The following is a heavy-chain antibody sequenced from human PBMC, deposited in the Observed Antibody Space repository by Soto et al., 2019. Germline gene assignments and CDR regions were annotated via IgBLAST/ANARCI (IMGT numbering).Heavy chain of an antibody. CDR2: ISHDANDK. D-gene: IGHD3-22*01. J-gene: IGHJ4*02. Sequence: PGGSLRLSCAASGFMFSNYVIHWVRQAPGKGLVWVALISHDANDKQYGDSVQGRFTISRDNSKNTLYLQMDSPRAEDTAVYYCVRGYFYDNAGPYFDYWGQGTLVTVSS. CDR1: GFMFSNYV. CDR3: VRGYFYDNAGPYFDY. V-gene: IGHV3-30-3*01.